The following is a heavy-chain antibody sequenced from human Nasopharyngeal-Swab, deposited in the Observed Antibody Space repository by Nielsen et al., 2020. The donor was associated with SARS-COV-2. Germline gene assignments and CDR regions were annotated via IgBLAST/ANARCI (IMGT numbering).Heavy chain of an antibody. J-gene: IGHJ4*02. V-gene: IGHV3-21*01. CDR3: ARAGITMVRAFDY. CDR2: ISSSSSYI. D-gene: IGHD3-10*01. Sequence: VRQAPGKGLGWVSSISSSSSYIYYADSVKGRFTISRDNAKNSLYLQMNSLRAEDTAVYYCARAGITMVRAFDYWGQGTLVTVSS.